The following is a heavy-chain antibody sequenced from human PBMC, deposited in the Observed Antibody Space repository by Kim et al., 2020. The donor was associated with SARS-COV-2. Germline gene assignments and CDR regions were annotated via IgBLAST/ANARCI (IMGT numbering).Heavy chain of an antibody. J-gene: IGHJ4*02. D-gene: IGHD5-12*01. Sequence: AQKLQGRVTMTTDTSTSTADMELRSLRSDDTAVYYCARDSGYGRGRFDYWGQGTLVTVSS. CDR3: ARDSGYGRGRFDY. V-gene: IGHV1-18*01.